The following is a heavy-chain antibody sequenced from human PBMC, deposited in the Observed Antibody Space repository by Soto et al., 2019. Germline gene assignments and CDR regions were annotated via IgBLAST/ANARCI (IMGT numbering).Heavy chain of an antibody. V-gene: IGHV4-39*01. CDR2: IYYSGST. CDR3: ARYGGNSLFDY. CDR1: GGSISSSSYY. J-gene: IGHJ4*02. D-gene: IGHD2-21*02. Sequence: QLQLQESGPGLVKPSETLSLTCTVSGGSISSSSYYWGWIRQPPGKGLEWIGSIYYSGSTYYNPSLKSRVTISVDTSKNQFSLKLSSVTAADTAVYYCARYGGNSLFDYWGQGTLVTVSS.